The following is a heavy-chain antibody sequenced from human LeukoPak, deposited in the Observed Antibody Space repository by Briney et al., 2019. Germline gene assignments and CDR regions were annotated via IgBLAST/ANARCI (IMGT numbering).Heavy chain of an antibody. CDR2: IYYSGST. J-gene: IGHJ4*02. D-gene: IGHD3-10*01. Sequence: ASETLSLTCTVSGGSISSFYWSWIRQPPGKGLEWIGYIYYSGSTNYNPSLKSRVTISVDTSKNQFSLKLNSVTAADTAVYYCARTAVTMVRGIIRNYNLDYWGQGTLVTVSS. CDR3: ARTAVTMVRGIIRNYNLDY. V-gene: IGHV4-59*08. CDR1: GGSISSFY.